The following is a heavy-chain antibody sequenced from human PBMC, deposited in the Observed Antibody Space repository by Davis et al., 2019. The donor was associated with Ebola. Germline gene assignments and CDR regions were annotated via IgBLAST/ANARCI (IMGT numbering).Heavy chain of an antibody. D-gene: IGHD6-19*01. CDR2: IGSDGINK. V-gene: IGHV3-30-3*01. Sequence: GESLKISCAASGITFSSHTMHWVRQAPGKGLAWVAVIGSDGINKVYADSVKGRFTISRDNSKNTLYPQMNSLRAEDTAVYYCAKVSSSGWYYFDYWGQGTLVTVSS. J-gene: IGHJ4*02. CDR1: GITFSSHT. CDR3: AKVSSSGWYYFDY.